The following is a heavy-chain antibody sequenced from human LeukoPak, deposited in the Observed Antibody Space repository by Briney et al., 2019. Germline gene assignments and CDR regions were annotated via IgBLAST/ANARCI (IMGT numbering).Heavy chain of an antibody. CDR2: INHSGST. CDR3: ARDLKLAGTGTGGTAVAP. J-gene: IGHJ5*02. CDR1: GESFSGYY. D-gene: IGHD3/OR15-3a*01. V-gene: IGHV4-34*01. Sequence: SETLSLTCAVYGESFSGYYWSWIRQPPGKGLEWIGEINHSGSTNYNPSLKSRVTISVDTSKNQFSLKLSSVTAADTAVYYCARDLKLAGTGTGGTAVAPWGQGTLVTVS.